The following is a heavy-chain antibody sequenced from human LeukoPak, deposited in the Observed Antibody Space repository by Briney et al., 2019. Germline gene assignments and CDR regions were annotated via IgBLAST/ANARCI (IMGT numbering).Heavy chain of an antibody. J-gene: IGHJ4*02. CDR3: ATVAGDCSGGRCYLLRFDY. CDR2: IKQDGSEK. D-gene: IGHD2-15*01. V-gene: IGHV3-7*01. CDR1: GFTFGTFW. Sequence: GGSLRPSCAASGFTFGTFWMSWVRQAPGKGLEWVANIKQDGSEKYYVDSVKGRFTISRDNAKNSLYLQMNSLRGDDTAVYYCATVAGDCSGGRCYLLRFDYWGQGTLVTVSS.